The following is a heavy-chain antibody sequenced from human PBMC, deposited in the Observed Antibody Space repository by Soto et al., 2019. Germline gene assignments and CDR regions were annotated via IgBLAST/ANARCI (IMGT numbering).Heavy chain of an antibody. V-gene: IGHV4-4*07. J-gene: IGHJ5*02. CDR1: GASISGLY. CDR3: VRDGTKTLRDWFDP. D-gene: IGHD1-1*01. Sequence: PXASLALTCTVSGASISGLYWSWIRKSAGKGLEWIGRIYATGTTDYNPSLKSRVMMSVDTSKKQFSLKLRSVTAADTAVYYCVRDGTKTLRDWFDPWGQGISVTVSS. CDR2: IYATGTT.